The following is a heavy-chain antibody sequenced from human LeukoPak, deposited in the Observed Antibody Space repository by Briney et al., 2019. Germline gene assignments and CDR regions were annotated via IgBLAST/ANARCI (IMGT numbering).Heavy chain of an antibody. Sequence: QPGGSLRPSCAASGFTFSDYAINWVRQAPGKGLEWVSSISRGGVITYYADSVKGRFTISRDNSNNTLYLHMNSLRAEDTAVYYCVSRAGSPWGPFDDWGQGTLVTVSS. CDR2: ISRGGVIT. CDR1: GFTFSDYA. D-gene: IGHD7-27*01. V-gene: IGHV3-23*01. J-gene: IGHJ4*02. CDR3: VSRAGSPWGPFDD.